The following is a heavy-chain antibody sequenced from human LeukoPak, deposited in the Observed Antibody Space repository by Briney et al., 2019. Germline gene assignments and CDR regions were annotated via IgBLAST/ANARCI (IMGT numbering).Heavy chain of an antibody. CDR1: GGTFSSYA. V-gene: IGHV1-69*13. D-gene: IGHD3-3*01. CDR2: IIPIFGTA. CDR3: AKHAWSGYYCLDY. Sequence: SVKVSCKASGGTFSSYAISWVRQAPGQGLEWMGGIIPIFGTANYAQKFHGRVTITADESTSTAYMELSSLRSEDTAVYYCAKHAWSGYYCLDYWGQGTLVTVSS. J-gene: IGHJ4*02.